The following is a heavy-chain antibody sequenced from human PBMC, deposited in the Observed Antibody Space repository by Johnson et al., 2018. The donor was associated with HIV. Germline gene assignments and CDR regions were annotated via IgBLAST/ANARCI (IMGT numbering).Heavy chain of an antibody. CDR1: GFTVSSNY. Sequence: VQLVESGGGLVQPGGSLRLSCAASGFTVSSNYMSWVRQAPGKGLEWVSVIYSGGSKYYADSVKGRFTISRDNSKNTLYLQMNSLRAEDTAVYYCAKGENDYGDYGLDAFDIWGQGTMVTVSS. D-gene: IGHD4-17*01. CDR2: IYSGGSK. V-gene: IGHV3-66*02. J-gene: IGHJ3*02. CDR3: AKGENDYGDYGLDAFDI.